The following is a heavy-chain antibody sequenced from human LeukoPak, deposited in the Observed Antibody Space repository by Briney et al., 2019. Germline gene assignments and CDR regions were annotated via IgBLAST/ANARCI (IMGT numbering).Heavy chain of an antibody. CDR3: ARGRGAFDY. V-gene: IGHV4-34*01. Sequence: SETLSLTCAVYGGSFNDSYWSWIRQPPGKGLAWIGEISHRGSTNYNPSLKSRVTKSVDTSKNQFSLKLSSVTAADTAVYYCARGRGAFDYWGQGTLVTVSS. CDR2: ISHRGST. D-gene: IGHD3-10*01. CDR1: GGSFNDSY. J-gene: IGHJ4*02.